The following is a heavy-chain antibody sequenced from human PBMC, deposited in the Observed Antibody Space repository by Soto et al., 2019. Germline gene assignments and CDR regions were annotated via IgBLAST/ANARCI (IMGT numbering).Heavy chain of an antibody. CDR3: ARLQLSDFRSGSVTMDV. V-gene: IGHV4-61*01. CDR2: IYYTGST. Sequence: QVQLQESGPGLVKPSETLSLTCTVSGGSVSSGTYQWSWIRQSPGKGLEWIGYIYYTGSTNYKPSLKSRATISVDPSKNQFSLKLTSVTGAHTALYFCARLQLSDFRSGSVTMDVWGQGTTVTVSS. CDR1: GGSVSSGTYQ. J-gene: IGHJ6*01. D-gene: IGHD3-3*01.